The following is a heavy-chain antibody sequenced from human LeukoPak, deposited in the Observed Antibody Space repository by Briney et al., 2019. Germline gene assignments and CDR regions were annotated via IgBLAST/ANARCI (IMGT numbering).Heavy chain of an antibody. CDR3: ARAMVRGVTIFDY. J-gene: IGHJ4*02. D-gene: IGHD3-10*01. CDR2: IYYSGST. CDR1: GGSISSGDYY. V-gene: IGHV4-30-4*01. Sequence: SQTLSLTCTVSGGSISSGDYYWSWIRQPPGKGLEWIGYIYYSGSTYYNPSLKSRVTISVDTSKNQFSLKLSSVTAADTAVYYCARAMVRGVTIFDYWGRGTLVTVSS.